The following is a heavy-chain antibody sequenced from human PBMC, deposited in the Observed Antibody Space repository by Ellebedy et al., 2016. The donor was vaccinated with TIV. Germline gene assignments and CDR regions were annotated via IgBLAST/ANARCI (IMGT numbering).Heavy chain of an antibody. CDR3: ARDGGPIAAAADD. CDR1: GFTFSSYW. V-gene: IGHV3-7*03. J-gene: IGHJ4*02. CDR2: IKQGGSEQ. Sequence: LGGSLRLSCAASGFTFSSYWMSWVRQAPGKGLEWVANIKQGGSEQYYVDSVKGRFTISSDNAKNSLYLQMNSLRAEDTAVYYCARDGGPIAAAADDWGQGTLVTVSS. D-gene: IGHD6-13*01.